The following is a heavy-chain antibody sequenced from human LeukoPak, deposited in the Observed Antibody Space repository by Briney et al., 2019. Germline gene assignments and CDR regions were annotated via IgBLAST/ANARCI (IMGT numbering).Heavy chain of an antibody. D-gene: IGHD5-18*01. J-gene: IGHJ4*02. CDR3: ARTHSYGFHY. Sequence: AGGSLRLSRAASGFTVSSNYMSWVRQAPGKGLEWVSIIYSGGSTFYADSVKGRFTISRDNSKNTLYLQMNSLRAEDTAVFYCARTHSYGFHYWGQGTLVTVSS. CDR2: IYSGGST. CDR1: GFTVSSNY. V-gene: IGHV3-53*01.